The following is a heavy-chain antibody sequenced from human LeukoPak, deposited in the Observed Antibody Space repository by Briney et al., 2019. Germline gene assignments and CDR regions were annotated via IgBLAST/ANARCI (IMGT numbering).Heavy chain of an antibody. CDR1: GGTFSSYA. J-gene: IGHJ5*02. CDR3: ARDPGHYDSSGYLRWFDP. D-gene: IGHD3-22*01. CDR2: IIPIFGTA. V-gene: IGHV1-69*13. Sequence: SVKVSCKASGGTFSSYAISWVRQAPGQGLEWMGGIIPIFGTANYAQKFQGRVTITADESTSTAYMELSSLRSEDTAVYYCARDPGHYDSSGYLRWFDPWGQGTLVTVSS.